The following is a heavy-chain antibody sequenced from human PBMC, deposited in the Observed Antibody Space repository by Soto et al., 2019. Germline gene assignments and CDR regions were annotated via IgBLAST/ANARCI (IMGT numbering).Heavy chain of an antibody. CDR3: ARRQWLPNYGMDV. D-gene: IGHD3-22*01. Sequence: PGESLKISCKGSGYSFTSYWIGWVRQMPGKGLEWMGFIYPGDSDTRYSPSFQGQVTISADKSISTAYLQWSSLKASDTAMYYCARRQWLPNYGMDVWGQGTMVTVSS. J-gene: IGHJ6*02. V-gene: IGHV5-51*01. CDR1: GYSFTSYW. CDR2: IYPGDSDT.